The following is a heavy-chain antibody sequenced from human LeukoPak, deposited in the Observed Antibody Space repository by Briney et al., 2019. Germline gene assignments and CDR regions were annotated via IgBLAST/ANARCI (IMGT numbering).Heavy chain of an antibody. Sequence: SQTLSLTCAISGDSVSSNSAAWNWIRQSPSRGLEWLGRTYYRSKWYNDYAASVKSRKIINPDTSKNQFSLQLNSVTPEDTAVYYCARAETYSGRVFDYWGQGALVTVSS. J-gene: IGHJ4*02. D-gene: IGHD1-26*01. CDR1: GDSVSSNSAA. V-gene: IGHV6-1*01. CDR2: TYYRSKWYN. CDR3: ARAETYSGRVFDY.